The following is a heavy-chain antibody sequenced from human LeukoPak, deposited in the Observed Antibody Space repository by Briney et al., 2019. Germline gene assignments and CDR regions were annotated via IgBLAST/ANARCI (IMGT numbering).Heavy chain of an antibody. J-gene: IGHJ4*02. CDR1: EFTFSSYA. V-gene: IGHV3-23*01. CDR2: ISGSGGGT. Sequence: GGSLRLSCAGSEFTFSSYAMSWVRQAPGKGLEWVSAISGSGGGTYYADSVKGRFTISRDNSKNTLFLQMNSLRAEDTAVYYCAKDPYGTRYFDYWGQGTLVTVSS. CDR3: AKDPYGTRYFDY. D-gene: IGHD2-2*01.